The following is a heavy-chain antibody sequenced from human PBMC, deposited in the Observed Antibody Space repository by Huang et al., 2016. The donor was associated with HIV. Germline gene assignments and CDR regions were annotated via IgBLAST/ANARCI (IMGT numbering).Heavy chain of an antibody. J-gene: IGHJ4*02. CDR2: INPKRGGT. V-gene: IGHV1-2*02. CDR3: ARDWSFGSSTSPAD. Sequence: QVQLVQSGAEVKNPGASVRVSCKASGYTFTDSNIHWVRQAPGQGLEGRGWINPKRGGTIYAQGFQGRITMTRDTTISTVHMDLRRIQSDDTAVYFCARDWSFGSSTSPADWGQGTLVTVSS. CDR1: GYTFTDSN. D-gene: IGHD6-6*01.